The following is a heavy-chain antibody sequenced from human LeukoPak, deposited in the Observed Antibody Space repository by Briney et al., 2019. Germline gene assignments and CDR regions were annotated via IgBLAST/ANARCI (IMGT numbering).Heavy chain of an antibody. CDR3: ARARIAVAGPVDY. Sequence: ASVKVSCKASGYTFTSYAMHWVRQAPGQRLEWMGWINAGNGNTKYSQKFQGRVTITRDTSASTAYMELSSLRSEDTAVYYCARARIAVAGPVDYWGQGTLVTVSS. CDR1: GYTFTSYA. D-gene: IGHD6-19*01. J-gene: IGHJ4*02. CDR2: INAGNGNT. V-gene: IGHV1-3*01.